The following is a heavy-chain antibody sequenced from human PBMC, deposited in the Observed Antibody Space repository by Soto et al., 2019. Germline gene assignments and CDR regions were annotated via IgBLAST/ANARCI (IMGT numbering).Heavy chain of an antibody. Sequence: SETLSLRWTVFGGSNRGSSYQWGWIRQPPGRGLERIGSAYSSEGTYYNPSLKSRVAVSVDTSKNQFSLKVTSVTAADTAVYCCARHWNWKVDYRGQGTLVTVSS. CDR2: AYSSEGT. J-gene: IGHJ4*02. CDR1: GGSNRGSSYQ. D-gene: IGHD1-1*01. V-gene: IGHV4-39*01. CDR3: ARHWNWKVDY.